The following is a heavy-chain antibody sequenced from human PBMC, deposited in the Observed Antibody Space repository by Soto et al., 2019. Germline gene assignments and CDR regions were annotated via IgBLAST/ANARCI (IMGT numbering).Heavy chain of an antibody. CDR2: ISSRGTSI. D-gene: IGHD6-19*01. CDR1: GFTFSTYE. Sequence: EVQLVESGGGLVQPGESLRLSCAASGFTFSTYEMNWVRQAPGKGLEWVAYISSRGTSIFYADYVKGRFSISRDNDNDSVSLLMNNLRVDDTAVYYCARDRGYNTGWYGWALDLWGQGTLVTVSS. J-gene: IGHJ4*02. CDR3: ARDRGYNTGWYGWALDL. V-gene: IGHV3-48*03.